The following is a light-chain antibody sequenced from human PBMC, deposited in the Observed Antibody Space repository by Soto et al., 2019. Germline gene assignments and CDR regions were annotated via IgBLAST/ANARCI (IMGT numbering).Light chain of an antibody. Sequence: QSVLTQPASVSGSPGQSITISCTGTSSDVGGYNFVSWYQQHPAKAPKLMIFEVNNRPSGVSNRFAGSKSGNTASLTISGLQAEDEADYYCSSWTSSTTQVLGGGSKLTVL. CDR1: SSDVGGYNF. V-gene: IGLV2-14*01. CDR3: SSWTSSTTQV. CDR2: EVN. J-gene: IGLJ2*01.